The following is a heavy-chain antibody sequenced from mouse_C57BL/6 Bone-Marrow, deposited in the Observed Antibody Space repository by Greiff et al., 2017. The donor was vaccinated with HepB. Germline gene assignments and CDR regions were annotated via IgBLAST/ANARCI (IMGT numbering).Heavy chain of an antibody. CDR1: GFTFSSYA. V-gene: IGHV5-4*03. D-gene: IGHD2-14*01. J-gene: IGHJ4*01. CDR3: ARVGSYAMEY. Sequence: EVKLMESGGGLVKPGGSLKLSCAASGFTFSSYAMSWVRQTPEKRLEWVATISDGGSYTYYPDNVKGRFTISRDNAKNNLYLQMSHMKSEDTAMYYCARVGSYAMEYGGKGTSVTVSS. CDR2: ISDGGSYT.